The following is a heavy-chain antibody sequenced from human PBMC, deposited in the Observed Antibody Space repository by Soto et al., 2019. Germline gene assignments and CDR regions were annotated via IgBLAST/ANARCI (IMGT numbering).Heavy chain of an antibody. D-gene: IGHD6-19*01. CDR1: GYTFTSYG. CDR2: ISAYNGNT. V-gene: IGHV1-18*01. J-gene: IGHJ5*02. CDR3: ARDRLIYEQWLEKGGNWFDP. Sequence: ASVKVSCKASGYTFTSYGISWVRQAPGQGLEWMGWISAYNGNTNYAQKLQGRVTMTTDTSTSTAYMELRSLRSDDTAVYYCARDRLIYEQWLEKGGNWFDPWGQGTLVTVSS.